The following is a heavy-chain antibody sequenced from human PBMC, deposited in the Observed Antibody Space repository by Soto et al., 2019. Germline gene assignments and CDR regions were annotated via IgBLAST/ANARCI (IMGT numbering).Heavy chain of an antibody. V-gene: IGHV4-39*01. CDR2: IYYNGFT. D-gene: IGHD3-3*01. CDR3: ARKDDFWSGSRSFEP. Sequence: SETLSLTCTVSGGSISSSRYYWGWIRQPLGKGLEWIGSIYYNGFTYYNPSLKSRVTISVDTSRNQFSLQLNSVTTADTADYFCARKDDFWSGSRSFEPWGQGTLVTVSS. CDR1: GGSISSSRYY. J-gene: IGHJ5*02.